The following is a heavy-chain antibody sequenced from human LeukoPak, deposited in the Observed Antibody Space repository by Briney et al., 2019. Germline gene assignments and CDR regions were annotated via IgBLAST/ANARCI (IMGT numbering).Heavy chain of an antibody. CDR3: AREGGYCSSTSCLNWFDP. J-gene: IGHJ5*02. Sequence: VASVKVSCKASGYTFTGYYMHWVRQAPGQGLEWMGWINPNSGGTNYAQKFQGRVTMTRDTSISTAYMELSRLRSDDTAAYYCAREGGYCSSTSCLNWFDPWGQGTLVTVSS. V-gene: IGHV1-2*02. D-gene: IGHD2-2*01. CDR2: INPNSGGT. CDR1: GYTFTGYY.